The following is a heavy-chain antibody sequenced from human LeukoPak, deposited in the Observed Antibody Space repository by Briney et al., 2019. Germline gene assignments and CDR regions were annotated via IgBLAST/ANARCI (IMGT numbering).Heavy chain of an antibody. CDR2: IIPILGIA. Sequence: GASVKVSCKASGGTFSSYAISWVRQAPGQGLEWMGRIIPILGIANYAQKFQGRVTITADKSTSTAYMELSSLRSEDTAVYYCARAEDTGYSSGWDAFDIWGQGTMVTVSS. V-gene: IGHV1-69*04. D-gene: IGHD6-19*01. J-gene: IGHJ3*02. CDR3: ARAEDTGYSSGWDAFDI. CDR1: GGTFSSYA.